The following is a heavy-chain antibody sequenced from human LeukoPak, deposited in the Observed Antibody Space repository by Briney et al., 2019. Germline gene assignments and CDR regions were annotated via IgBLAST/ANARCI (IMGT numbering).Heavy chain of an antibody. Sequence: GGSLRLSCAASGFTFSSYSMNWVRQAPGKGLEWVSSISSSSSYVYYADSVKGRFTISRDNAKNSLYLQMNSLRAEDTAVYYCARGHSSLFDYWGQGTLVTVSS. J-gene: IGHJ4*02. V-gene: IGHV3-21*01. CDR3: ARGHSSLFDY. CDR2: ISSSSSYV. CDR1: GFTFSSYS. D-gene: IGHD2-15*01.